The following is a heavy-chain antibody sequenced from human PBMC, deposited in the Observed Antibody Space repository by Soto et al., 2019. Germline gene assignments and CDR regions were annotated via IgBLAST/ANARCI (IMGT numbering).Heavy chain of an antibody. V-gene: IGHV4-31*02. J-gene: IGHJ5*02. CDR1: GRPVGSGGYY. Sequence: SETLSLTXTVSGRPVGSGGYYWTWIRQHPGRGLEWIGYIYHIGSPYYNPSLENRVTISLDTAKNQFSLNLTSVTAADTAIYYCVRDRALDSSGHWFDTWGQGTLVTVSS. CDR2: IYHIGSP. D-gene: IGHD3-22*01. CDR3: VRDRALDSSGHWFDT.